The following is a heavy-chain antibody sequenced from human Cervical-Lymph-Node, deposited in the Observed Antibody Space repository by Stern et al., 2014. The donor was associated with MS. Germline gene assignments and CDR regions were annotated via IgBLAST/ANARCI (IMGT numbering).Heavy chain of an antibody. CDR2: IIPTVGTA. Sequence: VQLFESGAEVKKPGSSVKVSCRASGGTFGDSAFSWLRLAPGQGLEWKGAIIPTVGTATYAQRFQGRVTISAHESTTTAYMELSSLRSEDTAVYYCATSAGFYSAMDVWGPGTTVAV. V-gene: IGHV1-69*01. D-gene: IGHD2-21*01. CDR3: ATSAGFYSAMDV. CDR1: GGTFGDSA. J-gene: IGHJ6*02.